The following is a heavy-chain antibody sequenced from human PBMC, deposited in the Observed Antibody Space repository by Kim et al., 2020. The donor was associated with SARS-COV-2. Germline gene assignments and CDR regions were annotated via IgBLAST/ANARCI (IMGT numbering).Heavy chain of an antibody. J-gene: IGHJ4*01. Sequence: SETLSLTCAVYGGSFSGYYWSWIRQPPGKGLEWIWEINHSGSTNYNPSLKSRLTISVDTSKNQFSLQLSSVTAADTAVYYCARSRITMVRGVINTYYWG. V-gene: IGHV4-34*01. CDR2: INHSGST. CDR3: ARSRITMVRGVINTYY. D-gene: IGHD3-10*01. CDR1: GGSFSGYY.